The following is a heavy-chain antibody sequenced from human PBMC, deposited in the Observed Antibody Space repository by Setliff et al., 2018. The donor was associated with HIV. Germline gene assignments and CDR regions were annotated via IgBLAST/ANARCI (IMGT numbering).Heavy chain of an antibody. CDR1: GYMFIAYG. CDR2: IGTYNGRT. J-gene: IGHJ3*01. V-gene: IGHV1-18*01. Sequence: GASVKVSCKTSGYMFIAYGMSWVRRATGQGLEWMGWIGTYNGRTEYAQEFQGRVSLTIDTSASTAYMELRSLRSDDTAVYYCARDDGGYNYAEACDVWGQGTMVTVSS. CDR3: ARDDGGYNYAEACDV. D-gene: IGHD3-16*01.